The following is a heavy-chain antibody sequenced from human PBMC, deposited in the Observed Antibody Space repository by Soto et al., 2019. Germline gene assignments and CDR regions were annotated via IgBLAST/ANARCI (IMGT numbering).Heavy chain of an antibody. Sequence: SETLSLTRTVSGGSISSYYWSWIRQPAGKGLEWIGRIYTSGSTNYNPSLKSRVTMSVDTSKNQFSLKLSSVTAADTAVYYCARDSSSSWYGLLRDYYYGMDVWGQGTTVTVSS. CDR2: IYTSGST. V-gene: IGHV4-4*07. D-gene: IGHD6-13*01. CDR1: GGSISSYY. CDR3: ARDSSSSWYGLLRDYYYGMDV. J-gene: IGHJ6*02.